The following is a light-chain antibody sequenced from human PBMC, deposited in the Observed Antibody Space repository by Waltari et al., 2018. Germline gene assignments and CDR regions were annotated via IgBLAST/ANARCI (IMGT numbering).Light chain of an antibody. CDR3: QQCYTYPYT. V-gene: IGKV4-1*01. J-gene: IGKJ2*01. CDR1: QRVLSSSNNKNY. Sequence: DIVMTQSPDSLAVSLGERATINCKSSQRVLSSSNNKNYLGWYQQKPGHPPKLLITWASTRESGVPDRFSGSGSGTDFTLTINTLQAEDVAVYYCQQCYTYPYTFGQGTKLEIK. CDR2: WAS.